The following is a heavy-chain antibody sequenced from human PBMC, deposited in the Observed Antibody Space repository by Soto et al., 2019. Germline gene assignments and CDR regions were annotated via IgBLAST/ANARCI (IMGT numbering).Heavy chain of an antibody. D-gene: IGHD6-13*01. J-gene: IGHJ5*02. CDR3: VRRHVSATGIDWFDP. CDR1: GYTFTSYC. V-gene: IGHV1-3*01. CDR2: INAANGDT. Sequence: ASVKVSCKASGYTFTSYCIHWVREAPGQRLEWMGWINAANGDTKYSPKFQGRVTITRDTSASTAYMELSSLRSEDTAVYYCVRRHVSATGIDWFDPWGQGTLVTVSS.